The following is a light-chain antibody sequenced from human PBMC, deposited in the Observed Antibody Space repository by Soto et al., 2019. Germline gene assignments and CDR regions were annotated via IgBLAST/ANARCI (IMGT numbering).Light chain of an antibody. V-gene: IGKV3D-20*02. J-gene: IGKJ5*01. Sequence: EIVLTQSPGTLSLSPGERSTLSFMSSQSVSNNYLAWYQQKPGQAPRLLIYGASNRATGIPDRFSGSGSGTDFTLTISRLEPEDFAVYYCQQRSNWPITFGQGTRLEIK. CDR2: GAS. CDR1: QSVSNNY. CDR3: QQRSNWPIT.